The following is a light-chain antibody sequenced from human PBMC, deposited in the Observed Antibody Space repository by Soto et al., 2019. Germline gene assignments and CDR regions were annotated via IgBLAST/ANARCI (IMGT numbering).Light chain of an antibody. J-gene: IGLJ3*02. CDR3: QSYDTSVSGARV. Sequence: LTQPPSVSGAPGQRVTISCTGTRSNIGAGYDVHWYQQIPGTAPKLLIYRNHDRPSGVPDRFSGSKSGTSASLTITGLQAEDEADYYCQSYDTSVSGARVFGGGTKVTVL. CDR2: RNH. CDR1: RSNIGAGYD. V-gene: IGLV1-40*01.